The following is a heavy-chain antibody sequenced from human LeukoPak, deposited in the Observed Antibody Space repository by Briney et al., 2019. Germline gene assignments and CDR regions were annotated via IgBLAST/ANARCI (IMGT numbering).Heavy chain of an antibody. CDR1: GGSISSGGYY. CDR2: IYYGGST. J-gene: IGHJ1*01. D-gene: IGHD6-13*01. V-gene: IGHV4-31*03. Sequence: PSETLSLTCTVSGGSISSGGYYWSWIRQHPGKGLEWIGYIYYGGSTYYNPSLKSRVTISVDTSKNQFSLKLSSVTVADTAVYYCASSSSWYSEYFQHWGQGTLVTVSS. CDR3: ASSSSWYSEYFQH.